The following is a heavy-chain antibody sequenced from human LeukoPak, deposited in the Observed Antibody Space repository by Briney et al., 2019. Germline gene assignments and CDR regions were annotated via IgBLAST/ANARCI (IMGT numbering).Heavy chain of an antibody. D-gene: IGHD3-22*01. CDR2: ISTSGITR. Sequence: GGPLRLSCAASGFTFSAYEMNWVRQAPGKGLEWLSYISTSGITRYYADSVKGRSTISRDNAKDSLYLQMNSLRAEDTAVYYCAREGYDSSGRMLRADYCGQGTLVTVSS. V-gene: IGHV3-48*03. CDR1: GFTFSAYE. J-gene: IGHJ4*02. CDR3: AREGYDSSGRMLRADY.